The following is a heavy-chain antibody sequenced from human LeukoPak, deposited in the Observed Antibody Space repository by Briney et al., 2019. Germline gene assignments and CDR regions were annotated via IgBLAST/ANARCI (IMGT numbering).Heavy chain of an antibody. D-gene: IGHD1-7*01. J-gene: IGHJ4*02. CDR1: GFTISSYT. CDR3: ARDRDWNYDY. CDR2: ISHDRSYI. V-gene: IGHV3-21*01. Sequence: GGSLRLSCATSGFTISSYTMNWVRQASGKGLEWVSAISHDRSYIYQADSVKGRFTISRDNAKNLLYLHMNSLRAEDTAVYYCARDRDWNYDYWGQGTLVTVSS.